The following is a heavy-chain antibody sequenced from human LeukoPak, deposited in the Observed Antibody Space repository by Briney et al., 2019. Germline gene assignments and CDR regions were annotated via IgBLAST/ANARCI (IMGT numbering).Heavy chain of an antibody. J-gene: IGHJ4*02. D-gene: IGHD4-23*01. Sequence: SETLSLTCTVSGGSISSYYWSWIRQPPGKGLEWIGYIYYSGSTNYNPSLKSRVTISVDTSKNQFSLKLSSVSAADTAVYYCARDYYGGNNFDYWGQGTLVTVSS. CDR2: IYYSGST. CDR1: GGSISSYY. CDR3: ARDYYGGNNFDY. V-gene: IGHV4-59*01.